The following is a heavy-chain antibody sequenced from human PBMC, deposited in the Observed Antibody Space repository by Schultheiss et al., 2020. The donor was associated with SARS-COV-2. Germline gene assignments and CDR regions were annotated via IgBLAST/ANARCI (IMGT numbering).Heavy chain of an antibody. CDR3: ARRFRSSAGT. J-gene: IGHJ4*02. Sequence: GGSLRLSCAASGFTFSSYAMHWVRQAPGKGLEWVAVISYDGSNKYYADSVKGRFTISRDNSKNTLYLQMNSLRAEDTAVYYCARRFRSSAGTWGQGTLVTVSS. CDR2: ISYDGSNK. D-gene: IGHD6-13*01. V-gene: IGHV3-30-3*01. CDR1: GFTFSSYA.